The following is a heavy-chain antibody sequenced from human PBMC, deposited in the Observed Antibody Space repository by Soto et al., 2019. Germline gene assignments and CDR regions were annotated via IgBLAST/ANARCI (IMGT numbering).Heavy chain of an antibody. CDR3: ARDRGVAPPVAGNTHYYYYMDV. V-gene: IGHV1-18*01. CDR2: ISGFNGNT. CDR1: GYSFTNYG. Sequence: QDQLVQSGAEVKKPGASVTVSCKASGYSFTNYGITWVRQAPGQGLEWMGWISGFNGNTHYAQKLQGRVTMPTDASTSTAYMELRSLRSDDTAVYYCARDRGVAPPVAGNTHYYYYMDVWGKGTTVTVSS. D-gene: IGHD6-19*01. J-gene: IGHJ6*03.